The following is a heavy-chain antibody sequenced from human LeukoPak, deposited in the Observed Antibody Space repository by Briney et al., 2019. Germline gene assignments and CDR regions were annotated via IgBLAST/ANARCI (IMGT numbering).Heavy chain of an antibody. Sequence: PGGSLRLSCAASGFTFSSYAMSWVRQAPGKGLEWVSAISGSGGSTYYADSVKGRFTISRDNSKNTLYLQMNSLGAEDTAVYYCAKVGPRESSGYYRAPEYFQHWGQGTLVTVSS. D-gene: IGHD3-22*01. J-gene: IGHJ1*01. CDR1: GFTFSSYA. CDR2: ISGSGGST. CDR3: AKVGPRESSGYYRAPEYFQH. V-gene: IGHV3-23*01.